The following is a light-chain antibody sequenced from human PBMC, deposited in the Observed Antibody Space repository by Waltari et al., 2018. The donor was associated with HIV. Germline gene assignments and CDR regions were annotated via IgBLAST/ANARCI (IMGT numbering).Light chain of an antibody. J-gene: IGLJ3*02. CDR1: SSNIGKNA. CDR2: YDV. Sequence: QSVLTQPPSVSAAPRQRVSISCSGSSSNIGKNAVNWYQQIPGTAPRLLIYYDVLLPSGVSDRFSVSKSCISASLAISVLQSEDESDYYCAAWDDTLSGWVFGGGTKLTVL. CDR3: AAWDDTLSGWV. V-gene: IGLV1-36*01.